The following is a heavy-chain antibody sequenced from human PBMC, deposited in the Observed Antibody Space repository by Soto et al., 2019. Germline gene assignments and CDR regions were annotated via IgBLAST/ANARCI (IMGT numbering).Heavy chain of an antibody. CDR3: ARGLDCTSHCSTDDY. J-gene: IGHJ4*02. D-gene: IGHD2-2*01. V-gene: IGHV1-46*01. CDR2: NNPSGGST. Sequence: CQASGYTFTGYYMHWVPQAPGQGLEWMGINNPSGGSTSYAQKFQGRVTMTRDTSTSTVYLELSSLRSEDTAVYYCARGLDCTSHCSTDDYWGQGTLVTVSS. CDR1: GYTFTGYY.